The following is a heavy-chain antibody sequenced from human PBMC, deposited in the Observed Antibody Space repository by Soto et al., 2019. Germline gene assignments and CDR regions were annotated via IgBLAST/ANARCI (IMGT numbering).Heavy chain of an antibody. CDR3: ARDRDRLDYYYYGMDV. J-gene: IGHJ6*02. V-gene: IGHV6-1*01. Sequence: SQTLSLTCAVSGDSVSSNSAAWNWIRQSPSRGLEWLGRTYYRSKWYNDYAVSVKSRITINPDTSKNQFSLQLNSVTPEDTAVYYCARDRDRLDYYYYGMDVWGQGTTVTVSS. D-gene: IGHD3-9*01. CDR1: GDSVSSNSAA. CDR2: TYYRSKWYN.